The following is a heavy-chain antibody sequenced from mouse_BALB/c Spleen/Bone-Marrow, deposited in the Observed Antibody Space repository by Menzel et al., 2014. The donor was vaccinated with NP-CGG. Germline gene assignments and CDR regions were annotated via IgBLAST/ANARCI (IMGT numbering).Heavy chain of an antibody. CDR1: GYTFTSYW. CDR2: INPSTGYT. J-gene: IGHJ3*01. V-gene: IGHV1-7*01. D-gene: IGHD1-1*01. CDR3: ARRAYGGSYGFAY. Sequence: VQLQQSGAELAKPGASVKMSCKTSGYTFTSYWMHWVKQRPGQGLEWIGYINPSTGYTEYNQKFRDKATLTADKSSSPAYMQLSRLTSEDSAVYYGARRAYGGSYGFAYWGQGTLVTVSA.